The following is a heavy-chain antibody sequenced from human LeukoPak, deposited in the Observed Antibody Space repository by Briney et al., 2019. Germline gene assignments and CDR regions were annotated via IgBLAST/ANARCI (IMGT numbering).Heavy chain of an antibody. CDR2: INPNSGGT. D-gene: IGHD6-13*01. Sequence: GASVKVSCKASGYTFTGYYMHWVRQAPGQGLEWMGRINPNSGGTNYAQKFQGRVTMTRDTSISTAYMELSRLRSDDTAVYYCARYPIAAAGTGAFDIWGQGTMVTVSS. J-gene: IGHJ3*02. CDR1: GYTFTGYY. V-gene: IGHV1-2*06. CDR3: ARYPIAAAGTGAFDI.